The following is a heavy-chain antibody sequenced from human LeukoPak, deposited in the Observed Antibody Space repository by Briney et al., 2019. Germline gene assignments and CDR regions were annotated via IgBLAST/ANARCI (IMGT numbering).Heavy chain of an antibody. CDR3: ARNGRGYSFDY. J-gene: IGHJ4*02. CDR2: IYYGGSP. V-gene: IGHV4-59*01. D-gene: IGHD2-8*01. CDR1: GGSISTYY. Sequence: PSETLSLTCTVSGGSISTYYWSWIRQAPGKGLEWIRYIYYGGSPNPHPSLKSRVTMSLDTSKNQFSLKLSSVTAADTAVYYCARNGRGYSFDYWGQGTLVTVSS.